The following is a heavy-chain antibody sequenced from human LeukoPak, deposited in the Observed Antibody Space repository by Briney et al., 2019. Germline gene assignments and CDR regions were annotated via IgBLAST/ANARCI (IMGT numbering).Heavy chain of an antibody. V-gene: IGHV3-23*01. J-gene: IGHJ4*02. CDR2: MSGSGGST. Sequence: GGSLRLSCAASGFTFNIYAMSWVREAPGKGREGRSAMSGSGGSTLYADSVKARSTIPRDNSKTTLYLQMNSLRAEDTAVYSCAKSPTFGYCTTGACSDLRSFDYWGRGTLVTVSS. D-gene: IGHD2-8*01. CDR3: AKSPTFGYCTTGACSDLRSFDY. CDR1: GFTFNIYA.